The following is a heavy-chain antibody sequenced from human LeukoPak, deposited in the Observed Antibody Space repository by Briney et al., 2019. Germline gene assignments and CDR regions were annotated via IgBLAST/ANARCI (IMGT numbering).Heavy chain of an antibody. J-gene: IGHJ4*02. CDR3: ARSPYCINGICYRRYYFDY. CDR2: LDDSGGT. Sequence: PSETLSLTCTVSGGSISSHSWSWIRQPPGKGLEWIGHLDDSGGTDYNPSLRSRVTISVDTSKNQFSLKLSSVTAADTAVYYCARSPYCINGICYRRYYFDYWGQGTLITVSS. D-gene: IGHD2-8*01. CDR1: GGSISSHS. V-gene: IGHV4-59*08.